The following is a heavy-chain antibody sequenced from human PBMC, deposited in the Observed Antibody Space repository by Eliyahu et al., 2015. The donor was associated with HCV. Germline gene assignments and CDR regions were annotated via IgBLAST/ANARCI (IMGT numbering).Heavy chain of an antibody. D-gene: IGHD3-3*01. CDR2: IWYDGSNK. V-gene: IGHV3-33*01. CDR1: GFXFXXXX. J-gene: IGHJ6*02. CDR3: ARDTIFGVVINYYYYGMDV. Sequence: QVQLVESGGGVVQPGRSLXLSCAASGFXFXXXXMPWVRQAPGKGLEWVAVIWYDGSNKYYADSVKGRFTISRDNSKNTLYLQMNSLRAEDTAVYYCARDTIFGVVINYYYYGMDVWGQGTTVTVSS.